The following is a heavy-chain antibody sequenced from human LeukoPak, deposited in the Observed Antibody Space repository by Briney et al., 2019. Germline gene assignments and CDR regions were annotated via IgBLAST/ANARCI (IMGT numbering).Heavy chain of an antibody. V-gene: IGHV1-69*05. Sequence: ASVKVSCKASGGTFSSYAISWVRQAPGQGLEWMRGIIPIFGTANYAQKFQGRVTITTDESTSTAYMELSSLRSEDTAVYYCARLYYGILTEGNNWFDPWGQGTLVTVSS. CDR1: GGTFSSYA. CDR3: ARLYYGILTEGNNWFDP. CDR2: IIPIFGTA. J-gene: IGHJ5*02. D-gene: IGHD3-9*01.